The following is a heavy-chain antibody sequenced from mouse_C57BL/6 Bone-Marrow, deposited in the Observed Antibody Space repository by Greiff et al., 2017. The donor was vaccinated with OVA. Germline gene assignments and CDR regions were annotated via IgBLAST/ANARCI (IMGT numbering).Heavy chain of an antibody. D-gene: IGHD2-2*01. CDR1: GYTFTSYW. CDR2: IHPNSGST. J-gene: IGHJ3*01. V-gene: IGHV1-64*01. Sequence: QVQLQQPGAELVKPGASVKLSCKASGYTFTSYWMHWVKQRPGQGLEWIGMIHPNSGSTNYNEKFKSKATLTVDKSSSTAYMQRSSLTSEDSAVYYCARLGVTTCAYWGQGTLVTVSA. CDR3: ARLGVTTCAY.